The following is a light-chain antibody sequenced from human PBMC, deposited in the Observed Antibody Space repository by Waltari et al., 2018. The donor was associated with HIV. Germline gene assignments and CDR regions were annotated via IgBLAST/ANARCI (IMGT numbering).Light chain of an antibody. V-gene: IGKV1-39*01. Sequence: DIQMTQSPSSLSASVGDRVTITCRASQSISSYLNWYQQKPGKAPNLLIYAASTLESGVPSRFSCSGSGTDFTLTISSLPPEDFATYYCQQSYNTPPGYTFGQGTMLEIK. CDR2: AAS. CDR1: QSISSY. J-gene: IGKJ2*01. CDR3: QQSYNTPPGYT.